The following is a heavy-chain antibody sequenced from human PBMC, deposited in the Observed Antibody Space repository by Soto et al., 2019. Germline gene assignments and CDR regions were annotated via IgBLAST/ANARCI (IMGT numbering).Heavy chain of an antibody. CDR3: ARLASYDSSGFPYYYYGMDV. CDR2: IYYSGST. D-gene: IGHD3-22*01. Sequence: SETLSLTCTVSGGSVSSGSYYWSWIRQPPGKGLEWIGYIYYSGSTNYNPSLKSRVTISVDTSKNQFSLKLSSVTAADTAVYYCARLASYDSSGFPYYYYGMDVWGQGTTVTVSS. V-gene: IGHV4-61*01. CDR1: GGSVSSGSYY. J-gene: IGHJ6*02.